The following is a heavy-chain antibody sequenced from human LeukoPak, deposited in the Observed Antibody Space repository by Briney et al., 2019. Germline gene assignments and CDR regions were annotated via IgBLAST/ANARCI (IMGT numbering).Heavy chain of an antibody. CDR2: INPNSGGS. D-gene: IGHD2-2*03. V-gene: IGHV1-2*02. J-gene: IGHJ5*02. Sequence: SVKVSCKASGYTFTDYYLHWVRRAPGQGLEWMGWINPNSGGSSYAQNFQGRVTMTRDTSINTAYMELSRLTSDDTAVYYCARGMIMDSWGQGTLVTVSS. CDR1: GYTFTDYY. CDR3: ARGMIMDS.